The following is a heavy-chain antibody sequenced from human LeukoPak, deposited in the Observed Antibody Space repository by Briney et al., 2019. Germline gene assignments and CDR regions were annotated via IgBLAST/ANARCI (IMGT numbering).Heavy chain of an antibody. CDR2: ISPSGGTT. V-gene: IGHV1-46*01. D-gene: IGHD6-19*01. J-gene: IGHJ4*02. Sequence: ASVKVSCKASGYTFTSYYLHWVRQAPGQGLEWMGIISPSGGTTSYAQKFQGRVTMTRDTSTSTVYMELSSLRSEDTAVYYCARVRSSGWYPDYWGQGTLVTVSS. CDR3: ARVRSSGWYPDY. CDR1: GYTFTSYY.